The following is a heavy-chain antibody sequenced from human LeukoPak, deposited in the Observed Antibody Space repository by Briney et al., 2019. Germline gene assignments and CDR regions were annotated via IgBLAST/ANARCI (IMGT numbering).Heavy chain of an antibody. V-gene: IGHV1-69*01. J-gene: IGHJ3*02. CDR3: ARTNNWNYQDAFDI. Sequence: GSSVKVSCKASGGTFGSYAISWVRQAPGQGLEWMGGIIPIFGTANYAQKFQGRVTITADESTSTAYMELSSLRSEDTAVYYCARTNNWNYQDAFDIWGQGTMVTVSS. CDR1: GGTFGSYA. CDR2: IIPIFGTA. D-gene: IGHD1-7*01.